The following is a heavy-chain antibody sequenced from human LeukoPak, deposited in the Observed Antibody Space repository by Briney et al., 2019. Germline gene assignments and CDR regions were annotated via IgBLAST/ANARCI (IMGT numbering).Heavy chain of an antibody. D-gene: IGHD5-18*01. J-gene: IGHJ6*04. CDR1: GGSISSYY. Sequence: SETLSLTCTVSGGSISSYYWSWIRQPPGKGLEWIGYISYSGSTNYNPSLKSRVTISIDTSKNQFSLKLSSVTAADTAVYFCARDDIQLWNRHYYSYGMDVWGKGTTVTVSS. CDR2: ISYSGST. CDR3: ARDDIQLWNRHYYSYGMDV. V-gene: IGHV4-59*01.